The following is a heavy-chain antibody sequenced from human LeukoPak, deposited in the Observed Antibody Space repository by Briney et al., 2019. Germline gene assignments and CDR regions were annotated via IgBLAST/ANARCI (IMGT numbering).Heavy chain of an antibody. D-gene: IGHD3-3*01. J-gene: IGHJ6*03. CDR2: IIPIFGTA. V-gene: IGHV1-69*05. CDR1: GGTFSSYA. CDR3: ARVSRFYYYMDV. Sequence: SVKVSCKASGGTFSSYAISWVRQAPGQGLEWMGRIIPIFGTANYAQKFQGRVTITTDESTSTAYMELSSLRSEDRAVYYCARVSRFYYYMDVWGKGTTVTVSS.